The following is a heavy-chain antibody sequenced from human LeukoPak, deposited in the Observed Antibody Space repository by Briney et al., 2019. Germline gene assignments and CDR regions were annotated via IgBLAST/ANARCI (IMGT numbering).Heavy chain of an antibody. D-gene: IGHD4-23*01. CDR1: GFTLRSYG. V-gene: IGHV3-33*01. Sequence: GRSLRLSRAASGFTLRSYGMHRVPQAPGKGLEWVSVIWYDGSNKYYADSVKGRFTISRDNSKNTLYLQMNSLRAEDTCVYYCARDRFGYGGNSDYWGQGTLVTVSS. J-gene: IGHJ4*02. CDR3: ARDRFGYGGNSDY. CDR2: IWYDGSNK.